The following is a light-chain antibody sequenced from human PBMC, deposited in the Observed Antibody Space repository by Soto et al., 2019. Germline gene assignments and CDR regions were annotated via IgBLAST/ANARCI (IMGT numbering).Light chain of an antibody. CDR1: SSNIGNNY. CDR2: ENN. CDR3: GTWDSSLSAEV. V-gene: IGLV1-51*02. J-gene: IGLJ2*01. Sequence: QSVLTQPPSVSAAPGQKVTISCSGSSSNIGNNYVSWYQQLPGTAPKLLIYENNKRPSGIPDRFSGSKSGTSATLGITGLQTGDEAGYYCGTWDSSLSAEVFGGGTKLTVL.